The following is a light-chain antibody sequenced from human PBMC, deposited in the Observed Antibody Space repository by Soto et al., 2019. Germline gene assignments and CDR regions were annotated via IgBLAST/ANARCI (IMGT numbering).Light chain of an antibody. CDR1: QSVSSNY. J-gene: IGKJ1*01. CDR3: QQYGSSPWT. V-gene: IGKV3-20*01. Sequence: VLTQSPGSLSLSPGERATLSCRASQSVSSNYLAWYQQKPGQAPRLLIYGASSRATGIPDRFSGSGSGTDFTLTISRLEPEDFAVYYCQQYGSSPWTFGQGTKVDIK. CDR2: GAS.